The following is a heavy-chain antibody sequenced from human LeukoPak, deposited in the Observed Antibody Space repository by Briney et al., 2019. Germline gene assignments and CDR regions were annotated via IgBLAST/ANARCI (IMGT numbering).Heavy chain of an antibody. CDR3: GKGRDSSSWYAFDY. CDR1: GFSLSGYW. D-gene: IGHD6-13*01. V-gene: IGHV3-74*01. Sequence: PGGSLRLSCVASGFSLSGYWMYWVRQAPGKGLMYISRNNGDGSTTNYADVVKGRFTMSRDNVKNTLYLQMNSLRVEDTAVYYCGKGRDSSSWYAFDYWGQGTLVTVSS. J-gene: IGHJ4*02. CDR2: NNGDGSTT.